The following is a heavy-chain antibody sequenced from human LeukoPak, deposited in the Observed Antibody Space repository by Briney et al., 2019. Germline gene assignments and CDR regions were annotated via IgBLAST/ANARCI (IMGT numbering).Heavy chain of an antibody. CDR1: GGSISNYY. D-gene: IGHD1-26*01. CDR3: ARGRWVGATTLSYFDY. V-gene: IGHV4-4*07. Sequence: SETLSLTCTVSGGSISNYYWSWIRQPAGKGLEWIGRIYTSGSTNYNPSLKSRVTMSVDTSKNQFSLKLSSVTAADTAVYYCARGRWVGATTLSYFDYWGQGTLVTVSS. CDR2: IYTSGST. J-gene: IGHJ4*02.